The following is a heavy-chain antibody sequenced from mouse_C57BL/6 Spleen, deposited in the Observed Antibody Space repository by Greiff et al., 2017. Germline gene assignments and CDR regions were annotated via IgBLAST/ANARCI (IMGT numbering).Heavy chain of an antibody. J-gene: IGHJ3*01. Sequence: QVQLQQPGAELVKPGASVKVSCKASGYTFTSYWMHWVKQRPGQGLEWIGRIHPSDSDTNYNQKFKGKATLTVDKSSSTAYMQLSSLTSEDSAVYYCATSSYYDPYAYWGQGTLVTVSA. D-gene: IGHD2-4*01. CDR2: IHPSDSDT. CDR3: ATSSYYDPYAY. V-gene: IGHV1-74*01. CDR1: GYTFTSYW.